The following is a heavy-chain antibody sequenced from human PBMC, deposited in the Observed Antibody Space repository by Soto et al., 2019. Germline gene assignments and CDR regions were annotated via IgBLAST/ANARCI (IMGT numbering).Heavy chain of an antibody. CDR2: IYTSGST. CDR1: GGSISSYY. J-gene: IGHJ5*02. CDR3: AREGYDFWSGRPASGWFDP. V-gene: IGHV4-4*07. D-gene: IGHD3-3*01. Sequence: LSLTCTVSGGSISSYYWSWIRQPAGKGLEWIGRIYTSGSTNYNPSLKSRVTMSVDTSKNQFSLKLSSVTAADTAVYYCAREGYDFWSGRPASGWFDPWGQGTLVTVSS.